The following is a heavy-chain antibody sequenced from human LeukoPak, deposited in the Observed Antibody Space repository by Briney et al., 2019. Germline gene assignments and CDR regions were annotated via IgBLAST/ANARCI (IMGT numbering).Heavy chain of an antibody. CDR2: IIPIFGTA. J-gene: IGHJ4*02. D-gene: IGHD3-22*01. V-gene: IGHV1-69*05. Sequence: SVKVSCKASGGTFSSYAISWVRQAPGQGPECMGGIIPIFGTASYAQKFQGRVTITTDDSTSTAYTELSSLRSEDTAVYYCARDTDSSGSMGYWGQGTLVTVSS. CDR3: ARDTDSSGSMGY. CDR1: GGTFSSYA.